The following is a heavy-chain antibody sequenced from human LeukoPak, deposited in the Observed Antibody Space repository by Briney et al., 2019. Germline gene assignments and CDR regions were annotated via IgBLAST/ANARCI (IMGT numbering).Heavy chain of an antibody. J-gene: IGHJ6*03. CDR1: GGSFSNYY. V-gene: IGHV4-34*01. CDR2: INDSGRT. D-gene: IGHD1-7*01. CDR3: ARRWNYGRNYYIDV. Sequence: SETLFLTCAVYGGSFSNYYWSWIRQPPGKGLEWIGEINDSGRTNYNPSLMSRVTVSVDTSKNQFSLRLTSVTATDTAVYYCARRWNYGRNYYIDVWGKGATVSVSS.